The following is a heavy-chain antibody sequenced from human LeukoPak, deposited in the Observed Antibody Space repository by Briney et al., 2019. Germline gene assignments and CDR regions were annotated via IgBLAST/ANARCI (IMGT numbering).Heavy chain of an antibody. D-gene: IGHD4-17*01. V-gene: IGHV1-2*02. CDR3: ARDAWYGDYRYYFDY. J-gene: IGHJ4*02. CDR2: INPNSGGT. CDR1: GYTFTGYY. Sequence: ASVKVSCKASGYTFTGYYMHWVRQAPGQGLEWMGWINPNSGGTNYAQKFQGRVTMTRDTSISTAYMELSRLRSDDTAVYYCARDAWYGDYRYYFDYWGQGTLVTVSS.